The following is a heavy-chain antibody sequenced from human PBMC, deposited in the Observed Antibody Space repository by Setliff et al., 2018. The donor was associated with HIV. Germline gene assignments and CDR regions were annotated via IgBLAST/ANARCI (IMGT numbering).Heavy chain of an antibody. CDR1: GFTFSGFY. Sequence: GGSLRLSCAASGFTFSGFYMTWIRQAPGKGLEWVSYISLKSGSTVSYADSVKGRFTISRDNAKSSLYLQMNSLRAEDTAVYYCAKDVSWRVRTYIDYWGQGALVTVSS. D-gene: IGHD3-3*01. CDR2: ISLKSGSTV. J-gene: IGHJ4*02. V-gene: IGHV3-11*04. CDR3: AKDVSWRVRTYIDY.